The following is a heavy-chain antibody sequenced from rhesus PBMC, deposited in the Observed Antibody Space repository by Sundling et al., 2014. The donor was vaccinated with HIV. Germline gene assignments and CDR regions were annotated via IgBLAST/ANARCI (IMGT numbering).Heavy chain of an antibody. J-gene: IGHJ4*01. CDR1: GGSITTNYW. CDR2: IYGSSTST. D-gene: IGHD2-15*01. Sequence: QVQLQESGPGLVKPSETLSLTCTVSGGSITTNYWSWIRQPPGKGLEWIGYIYGSSTSTSYNPSLKSRVTISKDTSKNQFSLKLSSVTAADTAVFYCGRGLPDYWGQGVQVTVSS. V-gene: IGHV4-147*01. CDR3: GRGLPDY.